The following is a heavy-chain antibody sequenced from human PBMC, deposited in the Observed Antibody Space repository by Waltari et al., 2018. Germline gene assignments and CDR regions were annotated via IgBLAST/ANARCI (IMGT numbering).Heavy chain of an antibody. D-gene: IGHD4-17*01. V-gene: IGHV1-2*02. CDR1: GSTFTGDY. J-gene: IGHJ6*02. CDR3: ARSEDFYGDYYYYYGMDV. CDR2: INPNSGGT. Sequence: QVQLVQSGAEVKKPGASVKVSCKASGSTFTGDYMHWVRQAPGQGLEWMGWINPNSGGTNYAQKFQGRVTMTRDTSISTAYMELSRLRSDDTAVYYCARSEDFYGDYYYYYGMDVWGQGTTVTVSS.